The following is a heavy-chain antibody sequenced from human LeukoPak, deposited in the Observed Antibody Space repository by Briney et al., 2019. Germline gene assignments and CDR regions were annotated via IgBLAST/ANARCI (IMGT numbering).Heavy chain of an antibody. V-gene: IGHV3-7*01. D-gene: IGHD5-18*01. CDR1: GFTFSNYW. J-gene: IGHJ4*02. Sequence: RAGGSLRLSCTASGFTFSNYWMSWVRQAPGNGLEWVANIKQDGSEKYYVDSVKGRFTISRDNAKNSLYLQMNSLRAEDTAVYYCVFLYSYGGRHFDYWGQGTLVTVSS. CDR2: IKQDGSEK. CDR3: VFLYSYGGRHFDY.